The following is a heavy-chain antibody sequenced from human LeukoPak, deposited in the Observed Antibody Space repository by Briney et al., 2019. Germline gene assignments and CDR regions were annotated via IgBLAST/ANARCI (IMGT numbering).Heavy chain of an antibody. V-gene: IGHV3-33*01. CDR2: IRYDGSNK. D-gene: IGHD3-3*01. Sequence: PGRSLRLSCAASGFTFRSYGVHWVRQAPGKGLDWVAVIRYDGSNKYYADSVKGRFTISRDNSKNTLYLQMNSLRAEDTAVYYCARERTPQRFFPSWAFDIWGQGTMVTVSS. J-gene: IGHJ3*02. CDR3: ARERTPQRFFPSWAFDI. CDR1: GFTFRSYG.